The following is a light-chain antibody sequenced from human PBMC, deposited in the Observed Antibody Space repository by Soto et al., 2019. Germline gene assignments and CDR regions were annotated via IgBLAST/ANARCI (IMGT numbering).Light chain of an antibody. CDR3: QQYNDWWT. J-gene: IGKJ1*01. CDR1: QSVRSN. CDR2: GAS. V-gene: IGKV3-15*01. Sequence: EMLMTQSPSTLSVSPGERATLSCRASQSVRSNLAWYQQKPGQAPRLLIYGASTRATGIPARLSGSGSGTEFTLTISSLQSEDFPVYYCQQYNDWWTFGQGTKVDIK.